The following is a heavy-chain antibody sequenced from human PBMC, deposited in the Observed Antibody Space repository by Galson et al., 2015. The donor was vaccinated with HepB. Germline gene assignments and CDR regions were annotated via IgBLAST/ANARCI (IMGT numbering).Heavy chain of an antibody. CDR3: ARQYDTSGYYPY. Sequence: CKASGGTFSRHTISWLRQAPGQGLEWMGGIIPIFGSGNYAQKFRGRVTITADESKSTTYMELSSLRSEDTAVYYCARQYDTSGYYPYWGQGTLVTVSS. V-gene: IGHV1-69*01. CDR2: IIPIFGSG. CDR1: GGTFSRHT. J-gene: IGHJ4*02. D-gene: IGHD3-22*01.